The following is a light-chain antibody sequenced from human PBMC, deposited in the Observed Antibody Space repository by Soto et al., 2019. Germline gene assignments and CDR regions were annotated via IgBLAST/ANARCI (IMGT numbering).Light chain of an antibody. J-gene: IGKJ5*01. CDR1: QGISSY. Sequence: DIQLTQSPSFLSASVGDRVTITCRASQGISSYLAWYQQKPGKAPNLLIYVASTLQSGVPSRFSGSGSGTEFTLTISSLQPEDFETYYCQQLNSYPITFGPGTRLEIK. CDR2: VAS. CDR3: QQLNSYPIT. V-gene: IGKV1-9*01.